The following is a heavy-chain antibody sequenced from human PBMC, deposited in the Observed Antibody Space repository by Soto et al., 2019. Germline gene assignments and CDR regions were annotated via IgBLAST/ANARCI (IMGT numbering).Heavy chain of an antibody. CDR2: IYWDDDK. V-gene: IGHV2-5*02. Sequence: QITLKESGPTLVKPTQTLTLTCTFSGFSLSTSGVGVDWIRQPPGKALEWLALIYWDDDKRYSPSLKSRLTITKDTSKNQVVLTMTNMDPVDTATYYCAHSRRDGYNFFWYFDLWGRGTLVTVSS. J-gene: IGHJ2*01. CDR3: AHSRRDGYNFFWYFDL. CDR1: GFSLSTSGVG. D-gene: IGHD5-12*01.